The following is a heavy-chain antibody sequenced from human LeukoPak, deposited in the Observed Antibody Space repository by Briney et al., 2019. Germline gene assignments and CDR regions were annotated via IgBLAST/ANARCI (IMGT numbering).Heavy chain of an antibody. J-gene: IGHJ6*02. D-gene: IGHD6-19*01. CDR1: GGSISSYY. CDR2: IYYSGGT. Sequence: SETLSLTCTVSGGSISSYYGSWIRQPPGKGLEWIGYIYYSGGTNYNPSLKSRVTISVDTSKNQFSLKLSSVTAADTAVYYCARDLVRVGPVAGSAYYYGMDVWGQGTTVTVSS. V-gene: IGHV4-59*01. CDR3: ARDLVRVGPVAGSAYYYGMDV.